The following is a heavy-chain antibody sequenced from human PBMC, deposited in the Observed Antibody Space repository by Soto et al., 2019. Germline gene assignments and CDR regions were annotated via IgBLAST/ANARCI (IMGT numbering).Heavy chain of an antibody. CDR3: ARGSLRGGNWYFDL. Sequence: QVQLQQPGPGLVKPSQTLSLTCAISGDSVSRNSATWNWIRQSPSRGLEWLGRTYYRSKWYNDYAVSVKSRITINADTSKNQFSLQLNSVTPEDTAVYYCARGSLRGGNWYFDLWGRGTLVTVSS. CDR1: GDSVSRNSAT. J-gene: IGHJ2*01. V-gene: IGHV6-1*01. CDR2: TYYRSKWYN. D-gene: IGHD3-16*01.